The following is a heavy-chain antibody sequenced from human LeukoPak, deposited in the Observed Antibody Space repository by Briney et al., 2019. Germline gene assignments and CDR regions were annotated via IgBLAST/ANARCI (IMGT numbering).Heavy chain of an antibody. J-gene: IGHJ4*02. CDR3: ARTSGIAVAADY. Sequence: ASVKVSCKASGYTFTSYDINWVRQATGQGLEWMGGIIPIFGTANYAQKFQGRVTITADKSTSTAYMELRSLRSDDTAVYYCARTSGIAVAADYWGQGTLVTVSS. CDR2: IIPIFGTA. D-gene: IGHD6-19*01. V-gene: IGHV1-69*06. CDR1: GYTFTSYD.